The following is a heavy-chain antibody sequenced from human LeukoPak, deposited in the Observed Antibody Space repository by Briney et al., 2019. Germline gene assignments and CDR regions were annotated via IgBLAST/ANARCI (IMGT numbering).Heavy chain of an antibody. V-gene: IGHV4-59*12. Sequence: SETLSLTCTVSGGSISSYYWSWIRQPPGKGLEWIGEIYHSGSTNYNPSLKSRVTISVDTSKNQFSLKLSSVTAADTAVYYCASVDYYGSGRFDPWGQGTLVTVSS. CDR2: IYHSGST. CDR1: GGSISSYY. CDR3: ASVDYYGSGRFDP. J-gene: IGHJ5*02. D-gene: IGHD3-10*01.